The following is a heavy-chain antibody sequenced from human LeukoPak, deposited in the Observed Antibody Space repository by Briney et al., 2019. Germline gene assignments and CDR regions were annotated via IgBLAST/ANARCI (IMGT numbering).Heavy chain of an antibody. CDR3: ARDLREYCSSTSCPNWYFDL. CDR1: GFTFSSYS. Sequence: GGSLRLSCAASGFTFSSYSMNWVRHAPGKGLEPVSSISSSSSYIYYADSVKGRFTISRDNAKNSLYLQMNSLRAEDTAVYYCARDLREYCSSTSCPNWYFDLWGRGTLVTVSS. V-gene: IGHV3-21*01. CDR2: ISSSSSYI. D-gene: IGHD2-2*01. J-gene: IGHJ2*01.